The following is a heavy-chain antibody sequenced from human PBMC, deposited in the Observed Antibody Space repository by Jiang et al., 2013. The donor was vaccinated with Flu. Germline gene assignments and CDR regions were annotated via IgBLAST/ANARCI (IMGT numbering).Heavy chain of an antibody. D-gene: IGHD2-15*01. Sequence: GLVKPSETLSLTCTVSGGSISSSSYYWGWIRQPPGKGLEWIGSIYYSGSTYYNPSLKSRVTISVDTSKNQFSLKLSSVTAADTAVYYCAVGLQYFDYWGQGTLVTVSS. CDR3: AVGLQYFDY. V-gene: IGHV4-39*01. CDR2: IYYSGST. CDR1: GGSISSSSYY. J-gene: IGHJ4*02.